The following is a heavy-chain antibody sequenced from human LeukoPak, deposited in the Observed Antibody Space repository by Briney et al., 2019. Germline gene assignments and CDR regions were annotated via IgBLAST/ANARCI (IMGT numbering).Heavy chain of an antibody. J-gene: IGHJ4*02. Sequence: GGSLRLSCAASGFTFSSYSMNWVRQAPGKGLEWVSYISSSSSTIYYADSVKGRFTISRDNSKNTLYLQMNSLRAEDTAVYYCAKDSSSWVNFDYWGQGTLVTVSS. D-gene: IGHD6-13*01. CDR3: AKDSSSWVNFDY. CDR1: GFTFSSYS. CDR2: ISSSSSTI. V-gene: IGHV3-48*01.